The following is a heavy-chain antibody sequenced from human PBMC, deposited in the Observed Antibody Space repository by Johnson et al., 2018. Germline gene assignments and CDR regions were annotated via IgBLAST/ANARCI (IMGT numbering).Heavy chain of an antibody. CDR3: ARGGVDYYGETY. CDR2: INHCGST. Sequence: QVQLQQWGAGLLKPSETLSLTCAVYGASFSGYYWIWIRQPPGKGLEWIGEINHCGSTNYNLSLKSRVTISLDTSKNHFSLKLNSVTAADTAMYYCARGGVDYYGETYWGQVTLVTVS. CDR1: GASFSGYY. D-gene: IGHD1-26*01. J-gene: IGHJ4*02. V-gene: IGHV4-34*01.